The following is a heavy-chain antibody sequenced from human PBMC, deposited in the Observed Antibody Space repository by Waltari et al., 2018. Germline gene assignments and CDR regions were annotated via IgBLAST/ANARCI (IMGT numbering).Heavy chain of an antibody. Sequence: QVQLVQSGAEVKKPGASVKVSCKVSGYTLTDLSMHRVRQAPGKGLEWMGGFDPEDGETIYAQKFQGRVTMTEDTSTDTAYMELSSLRSEDTAVYYCATESIAARRRSRYGMDVWGQGTTVTVSS. CDR2: FDPEDGET. V-gene: IGHV1-24*01. J-gene: IGHJ6*02. CDR1: GYTLTDLS. D-gene: IGHD6-6*01. CDR3: ATESIAARRRSRYGMDV.